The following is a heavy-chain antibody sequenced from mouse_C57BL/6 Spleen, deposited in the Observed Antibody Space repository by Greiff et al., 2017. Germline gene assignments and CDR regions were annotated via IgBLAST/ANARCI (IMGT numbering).Heavy chain of an antibody. CDR1: GFTFSSYA. CDR2: ISSGGDYI. D-gene: IGHD2-3*01. J-gene: IGHJ2*01. Sequence: EVKLQESGAGLVKPGGSLKLSCAASGFTFSSYAMSWVRQTPEKRLEWVAYISSGGDYIYYADTVKGRFTISRDNARNTLYLQMSSLKSEDTAMYYCTRDGYYLDYWGQGTTLTVSS. V-gene: IGHV5-9-1*02. CDR3: TRDGYYLDY.